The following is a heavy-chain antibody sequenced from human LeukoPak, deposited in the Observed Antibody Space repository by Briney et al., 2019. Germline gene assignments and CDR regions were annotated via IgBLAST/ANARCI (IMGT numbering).Heavy chain of an antibody. CDR1: GFTFSSYA. CDR2: ISGNGGIT. CDR3: ATLSHSDYFDY. Sequence: GRSLRLSCAGSGFTFSSYAMHWVRQAPGKGLEYVSAISGNGGITYYANSVKGRFTISRDNSKNTLYLQMGSLRTEDMAVYYCATLSHSDYFDYWGQGTLVTVSS. V-gene: IGHV3-64*01. J-gene: IGHJ4*02.